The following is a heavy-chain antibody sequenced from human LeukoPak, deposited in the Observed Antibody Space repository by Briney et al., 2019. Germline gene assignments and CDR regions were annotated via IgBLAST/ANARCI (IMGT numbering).Heavy chain of an antibody. V-gene: IGHV4-59*01. D-gene: IGHD3-22*01. Sequence: SETLSLTCTVSGGSISSYYWSWIRQPPGKGLEWIGYIYYSGSTNYNPSLKSRVTISVDTPKNQFSLKLSSVTAADMAVYYCARVRPSSGYYFYYFDYWGQGTLVTVSS. CDR2: IYYSGST. CDR3: ARVRPSSGYYFYYFDY. J-gene: IGHJ4*02. CDR1: GGSISSYY.